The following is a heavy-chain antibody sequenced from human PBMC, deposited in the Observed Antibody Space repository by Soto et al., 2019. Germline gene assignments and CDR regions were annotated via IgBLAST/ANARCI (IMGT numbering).Heavy chain of an antibody. V-gene: IGHV3-23*01. CDR2: ISGSGGTT. CDR1: GFTFSGYV. Sequence: GGSLRLSCAASGFTFSGYVMTWVRQAPGKGLEWVSSISGSGGTTYDADSVKGRFTISRDNSKNTVSLQMNSLRAEDTAVYYCAKDRDNRGHYRVFDYWGQRTLVTVSS. D-gene: IGHD3-22*01. CDR3: AKDRDNRGHYRVFDY. J-gene: IGHJ4*02.